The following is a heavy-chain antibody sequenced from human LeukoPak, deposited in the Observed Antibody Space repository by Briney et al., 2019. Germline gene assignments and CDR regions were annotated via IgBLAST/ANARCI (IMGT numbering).Heavy chain of an antibody. J-gene: IGHJ4*02. D-gene: IGHD3-22*01. CDR2: ISAYNGNT. CDR3: ARVSYDSSGYPRGLDY. V-gene: IGHV1-18*01. CDR1: GYTFTSYG. Sequence: GASVKVSCKASGYTFTSYGISWVRQAPGQGLEWMGWISAYNGNTNYAQKLQGRVTMTTDTSTSTAYMELRSLRSDDTAVYYCARVSYDSSGYPRGLDYWGQGTLVTVSS.